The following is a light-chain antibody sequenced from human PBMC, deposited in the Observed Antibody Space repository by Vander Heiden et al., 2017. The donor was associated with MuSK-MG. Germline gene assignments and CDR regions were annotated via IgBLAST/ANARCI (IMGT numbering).Light chain of an antibody. CDR1: QSVSSGN. Sequence: EIVLTQSPGTLSLSQGERATLSCRASQSVSSGNFAWYQQKPGQTPRLLIYDGSNRATDTPDRFSGSGSGTDFTLTISRLEPEDFGICYCQQYGRLPLTFGGGTKVEIK. J-gene: IGKJ4*01. CDR2: DGS. CDR3: QQYGRLPLT. V-gene: IGKV3-20*01.